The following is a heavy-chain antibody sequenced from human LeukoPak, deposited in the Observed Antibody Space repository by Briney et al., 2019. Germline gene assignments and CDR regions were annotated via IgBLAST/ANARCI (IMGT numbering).Heavy chain of an antibody. J-gene: IGHJ4*02. D-gene: IGHD3-9*01. V-gene: IGHV4-4*07. CDR1: GGSISSYY. Sequence: SDTLSLTCTVSGGSISSYYWSWIRQPAGKGLEWIGRIYTSGSTNYNPSLKSRVTISVDTSKNQFSLKLSSVTAADTAVYYCARALRYFDWLQYFDYWGQGTLVTVSS. CDR2: IYTSGST. CDR3: ARALRYFDWLQYFDY.